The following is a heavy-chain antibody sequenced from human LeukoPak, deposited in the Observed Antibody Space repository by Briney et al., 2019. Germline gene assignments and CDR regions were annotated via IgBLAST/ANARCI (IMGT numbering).Heavy chain of an antibody. D-gene: IGHD5-24*01. J-gene: IGHJ4*02. CDR2: IYYSGST. CDR3: ARDLSRWLPGGD. Sequence: PSETLSLTCTVSGGSISSSSYYWGWIRQPPGKGLEWIGSIYYSGSTYYNPSLKSRVTISVDTSKNQFSLKLSSVTAADTAVYYCARDLSRWLPGGDWGQGTLVTVSS. CDR1: GGSISSSSYY. V-gene: IGHV4-39*07.